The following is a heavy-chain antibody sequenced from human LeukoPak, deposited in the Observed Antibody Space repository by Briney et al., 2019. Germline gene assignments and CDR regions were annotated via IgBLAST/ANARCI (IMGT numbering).Heavy chain of an antibody. Sequence: VASVKGSCKASGYTFIRYGLSWVRQAPGQGLEWMGWISAYNGDTNYAQKVQGRVTMTTDTSTTTAYMELRSLRSDDTAVYYCARDQGNGYLGDYWGQGTLVTVSS. CDR1: GYTFIRYG. J-gene: IGHJ4*02. D-gene: IGHD3-22*01. CDR2: ISAYNGDT. V-gene: IGHV1-18*01. CDR3: ARDQGNGYLGDY.